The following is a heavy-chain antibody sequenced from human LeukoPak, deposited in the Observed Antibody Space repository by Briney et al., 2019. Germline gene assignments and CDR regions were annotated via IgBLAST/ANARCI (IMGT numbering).Heavy chain of an antibody. CDR3: ARTDGYCSGGSCYYSVYYYYYYMDV. CDR2: ISAYNGNT. V-gene: IGHV1-18*01. CDR1: GYTFTSYG. D-gene: IGHD2-15*01. Sequence: GASVKVSCKASGYTFTSYGISWVRQAPGQGLEWMGWISAYNGNTNYAQKLQGRVTMTTDTSTSTAYMELRSLRSDDTAVYYCARTDGYCSGGSCYYSVYYYYYYMDVWGKGTTVTVSS. J-gene: IGHJ6*03.